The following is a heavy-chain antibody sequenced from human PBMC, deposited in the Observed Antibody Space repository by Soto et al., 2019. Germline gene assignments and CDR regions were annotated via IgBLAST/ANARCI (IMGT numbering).Heavy chain of an antibody. D-gene: IGHD6-19*01. Sequence: PSEPLSLTCTVSGSSIRSSHYFWGWIRHPPGKGLEWIGTFFYSGSTYYNPSLKSRVTISVDTSKNQFSLRLISVTAADTALYYCARRYGWLYFDYWGQGSLVTVS. J-gene: IGHJ4*02. CDR1: GSSIRSSHYF. V-gene: IGHV4-39*01. CDR2: FFYSGST. CDR3: ARRYGWLYFDY.